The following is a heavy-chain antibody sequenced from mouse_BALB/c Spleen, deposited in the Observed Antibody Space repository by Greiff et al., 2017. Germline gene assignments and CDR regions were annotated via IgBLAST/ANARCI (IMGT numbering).Heavy chain of an antibody. Sequence: EVHLVESGPGLVKPSQSLSLTCSVTGYSITSGYFGNWIRQLPGNKLEWMGYISYDGSNNYNPSLKNRISITRDTSKNQFFLKLNSVTTEDTATYYCARGRYFDVWGAGTTVTVSS. CDR1: GYSITSGYF. CDR3: ARGRYFDV. CDR2: ISYDGSN. J-gene: IGHJ1*01. V-gene: IGHV3-6*02.